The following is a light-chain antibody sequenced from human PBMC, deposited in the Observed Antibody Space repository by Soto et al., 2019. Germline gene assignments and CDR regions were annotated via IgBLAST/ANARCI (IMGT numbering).Light chain of an antibody. CDR2: GVS. J-gene: IGKJ5*01. V-gene: IGKV3-20*01. CDR3: QQYHNTPIT. Sequence: EIVLTQSPATLSLSPGERATLSCRASQSVSTYLAWYQQIPGQAPRLLIYGVSSRAAGIPDRFSGSGSGTDFTLTINRLEPEDFAVYYCQQYHNTPITFGQGTRLEI. CDR1: QSVSTY.